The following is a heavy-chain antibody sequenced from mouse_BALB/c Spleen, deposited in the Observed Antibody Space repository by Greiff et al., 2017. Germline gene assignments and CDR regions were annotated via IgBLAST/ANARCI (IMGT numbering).Heavy chain of an antibody. CDR3: AREEIYYGSSSHFDY. CDR2: INPSTGYT. CDR1: GYTFTSYW. Sequence: VQLQESGAELAKPGASVKMSCKASGYTFTSYWMHWVKQRPGQGLEWIGYINPSTGYTEYNQKFKDKATLTADKSSSTAYMQLSSLTSEDSAVYYCAREEIYYGSSSHFDYWGQGTTLTVSS. J-gene: IGHJ2*01. D-gene: IGHD1-1*01. V-gene: IGHV1-7*01.